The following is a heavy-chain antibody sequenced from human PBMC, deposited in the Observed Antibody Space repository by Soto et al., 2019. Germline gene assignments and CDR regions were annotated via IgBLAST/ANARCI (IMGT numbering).Heavy chain of an antibody. CDR2: IRRKANSYAT. Sequence: EGSLRLSCAPSGINFSGSAMHCVRQASGKGLEWVGRIRRKANSYATAYAASVKGRFTISRDDSKNTAYLQMNSLKTEDTAVYYFSRYLGPTYLVYWY. CDR3: SRYLGPTYLVYWY. V-gene: IGHV3-73*01. D-gene: IGHD1-26*01. J-gene: IGHJ2*01. CDR1: GINFSGSA.